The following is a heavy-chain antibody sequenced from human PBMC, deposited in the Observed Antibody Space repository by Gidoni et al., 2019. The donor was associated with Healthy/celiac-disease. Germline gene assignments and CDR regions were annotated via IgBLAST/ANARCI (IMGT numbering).Heavy chain of an antibody. CDR2: IRSNGGST. Sequence: EVQLVESGGGLVQPGGSLRLSWSASGFTFSSYAMHWVLQAPGKGLEYVSAIRSNGGSTYYADSVKGRFTLSRDNSKNTLYLQMSSLRAEDTAVYYCVIDSSGWYMMDYWGQGTLVTVSS. J-gene: IGHJ4*02. CDR1: GFTFSSYA. D-gene: IGHD6-19*01. V-gene: IGHV3-64D*06. CDR3: VIDSSGWYMMDY.